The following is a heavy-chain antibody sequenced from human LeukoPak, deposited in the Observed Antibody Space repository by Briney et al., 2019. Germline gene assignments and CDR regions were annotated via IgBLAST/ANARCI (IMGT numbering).Heavy chain of an antibody. CDR1: GGSISSGSYY. V-gene: IGHV4-61*02. CDR2: IYTSGST. D-gene: IGHD6-13*01. Sequence: PSQTLSLTCTVSGGSISSGSYYWSWIRQPAGKGLEWIGRIYTSGSTNYNPSLKSRVTISVDTSKNQFSLKLSSVTAADTAVYYCAISSIAAAGFFGYWGQGTLVTVSS. CDR3: AISSIAAAGFFGY. J-gene: IGHJ4*02.